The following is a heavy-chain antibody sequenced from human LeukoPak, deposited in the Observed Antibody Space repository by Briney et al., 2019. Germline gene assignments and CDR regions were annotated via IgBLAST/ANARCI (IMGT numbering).Heavy chain of an antibody. Sequence: GGSLRLSCAASGFTFSSYSMNWVRQAPGKGLEWVSSISSSSSYIYYADSVKGRFTISRDDAKNSLYLQMNSLRAEDTAVYYCARDKWVAFDIWGQGTMVTVSS. CDR1: GFTFSSYS. CDR3: ARDKWVAFDI. D-gene: IGHD1-26*01. J-gene: IGHJ3*02. CDR2: ISSSSSYI. V-gene: IGHV3-21*03.